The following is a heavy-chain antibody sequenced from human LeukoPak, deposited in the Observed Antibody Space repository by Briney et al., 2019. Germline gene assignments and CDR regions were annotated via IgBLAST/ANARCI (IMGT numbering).Heavy chain of an antibody. J-gene: IGHJ5*02. CDR2: INWNGGST. CDR3: ARVDYYDSSGYYQP. Sequence: GGSLRLSSAASGFTFDDYGMSWVRQAPGKGLEWVSGINWNGGSTGYADSVKGRFTISRDNAKNSLYLQMNSLRAEDTALYYCARVDYYDSSGYYQPWGQGTLVTVSS. D-gene: IGHD3-22*01. CDR1: GFTFDDYG. V-gene: IGHV3-20*03.